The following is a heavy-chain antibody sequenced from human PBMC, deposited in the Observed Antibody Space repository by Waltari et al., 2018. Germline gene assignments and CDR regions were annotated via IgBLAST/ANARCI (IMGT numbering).Heavy chain of an antibody. D-gene: IGHD6-19*01. V-gene: IGHV3-48*04. CDR3: ARDFPPFYIAVAGLEYYFDY. CDR1: GFTFSSYS. J-gene: IGHJ4*02. CDR2: IMSSSITI. Sequence: EVQLVESGGGLVQPGGSLRLSCAASGFTFSSYSMNWVRQAPVKGLEWVSYIMSSSITIYYADSVKGRFTSSRDNAKNSLYLQMNSLRAEDTAVYYCARDFPPFYIAVAGLEYYFDYWGQGTLVTVSS.